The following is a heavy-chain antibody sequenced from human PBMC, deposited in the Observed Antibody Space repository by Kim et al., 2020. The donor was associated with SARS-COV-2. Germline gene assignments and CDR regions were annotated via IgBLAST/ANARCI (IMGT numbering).Heavy chain of an antibody. J-gene: IGHJ5*02. D-gene: IGHD3-10*01. CDR3: ASAITMVRVVRKGNWFDP. CDR1: GYTFTSHY. CDR2: INPSGGST. Sequence: ASVKVSCKASGYTFTSHYMHWVRQAPGQGLEWMGIINPSGGSTSYAQKFQGRVTMTRDTCTSTVYMELSSLRSEDTAVYYCASAITMVRVVRKGNWFDPWGQGTLVTVSS. V-gene: IGHV1-46*01.